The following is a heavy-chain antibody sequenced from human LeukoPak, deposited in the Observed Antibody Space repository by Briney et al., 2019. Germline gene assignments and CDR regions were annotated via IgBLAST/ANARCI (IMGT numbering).Heavy chain of an antibody. D-gene: IGHD3-22*01. J-gene: IGHJ6*03. CDR1: GYTFTSYG. Sequence: GASVKVSCKASGYTFTSYGISWVRQAPGQGLEWMGWISAYNGNTNYAQKLQGRVAMTPDTSTSTAYMELRSLRSDDTAVYYCARDVYYYDSSGYSSTNYYYYYMDVWGKGTTVTVSS. CDR2: ISAYNGNT. V-gene: IGHV1-18*01. CDR3: ARDVYYYDSSGYSSTNYYYYYMDV.